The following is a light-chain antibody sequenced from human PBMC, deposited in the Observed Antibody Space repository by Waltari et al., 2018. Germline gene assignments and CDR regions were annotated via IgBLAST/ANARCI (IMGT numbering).Light chain of an antibody. V-gene: IGLV2-14*03. CDR2: DVS. J-gene: IGLJ2*01. CDR3: SSYTTSSTLE. CDR1: SSDVGGSNS. Sequence: QSALTQPASVSGSPGQSITISCTGTSSDVGGSNSVSWYQQHPGKAPKLMIYDVSNRPSGVSNRFSGSKSGNTASLTISGLQAEDEADYYCSSYTTSSTLEFGGGTKLTVL.